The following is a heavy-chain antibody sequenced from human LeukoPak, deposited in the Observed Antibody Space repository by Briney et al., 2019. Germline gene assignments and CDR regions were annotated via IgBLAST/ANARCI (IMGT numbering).Heavy chain of an antibody. V-gene: IGHV3-53*01. CDR2: IYSGGST. CDR3: ARDFYYGSGSYHALNWYFDL. J-gene: IGHJ2*01. CDR1: GFTVSSNY. Sequence: GGSLRLSCAASGFTVSSNYMSWVRQAPGKGLEWVSVIYSGGSTYYADSVKGRFTISRDNSKNTLYLQMNSLRAEDTAVYYCARDFYYGSGSYHALNWYFDLWGRGTLVTVSS. D-gene: IGHD3-10*01.